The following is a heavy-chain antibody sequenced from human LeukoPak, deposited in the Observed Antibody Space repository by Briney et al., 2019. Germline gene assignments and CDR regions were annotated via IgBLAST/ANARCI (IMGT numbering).Heavy chain of an antibody. D-gene: IGHD6-19*01. CDR1: GFTVSSTY. Sequence: GSLRLSCAASGFTVSSTYMSWVRQAPGKGLECVSVIYSGGSTYYAGSVRGRFTISRDNPKNTLYLQMNSLRAEDTAVYYCSRPQLAEDWYFDLWGRGTLVTVSS. J-gene: IGHJ2*01. V-gene: IGHV3-53*01. CDR2: IYSGGST. CDR3: SRPQLAEDWYFDL.